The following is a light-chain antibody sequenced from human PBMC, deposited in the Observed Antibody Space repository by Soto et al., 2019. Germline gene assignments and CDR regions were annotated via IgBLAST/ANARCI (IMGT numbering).Light chain of an antibody. CDR3: QQYNNWPPIT. Sequence: EIVMTQCPAPLSVSPGEGATLSCRASQSVSSNLAWYQQKPGQAPRLLIYGASTRATGIPARFSGSGSGTEFTLTISSLQSEDFAVYYCQQYNNWPPITFGQGTRLEIK. CDR2: GAS. V-gene: IGKV3-15*01. J-gene: IGKJ5*01. CDR1: QSVSSN.